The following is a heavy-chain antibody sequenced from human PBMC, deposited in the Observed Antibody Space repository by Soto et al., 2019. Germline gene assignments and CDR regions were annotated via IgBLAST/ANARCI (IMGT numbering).Heavy chain of an antibody. V-gene: IGHV3-30*03. Sequence: QVQLVESGGGVIQPGRSLRLSCAASGFSFSSYGMHWVRQAPGKGLEWVSMISYDGTDEYYADSVKGRFTISRDNSKNAVYLPMKSLKPEDTAVHYCARQESDWNDRFDYWGQGTLVTVSS. J-gene: IGHJ4*02. CDR2: ISYDGTDE. D-gene: IGHD1-1*01. CDR1: GFSFSSYG. CDR3: ARQESDWNDRFDY.